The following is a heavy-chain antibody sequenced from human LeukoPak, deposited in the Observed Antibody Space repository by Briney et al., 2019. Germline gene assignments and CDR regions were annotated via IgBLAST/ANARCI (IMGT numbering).Heavy chain of an antibody. V-gene: IGHV1-18*01. CDR2: IAAYNGLT. Sequence: ASVKVSCKTSGYTFTSYGISWVRQAPGQGLELVGWIAAYNGLTNYAQNLQGRLTLTTDTSTSTAYMELRNLTSDDTAIYFCARSYGLEADYWGRGTLVTVSS. CDR1: GYTFTSYG. CDR3: ARSYGLEADY. J-gene: IGHJ4*02. D-gene: IGHD3-16*02.